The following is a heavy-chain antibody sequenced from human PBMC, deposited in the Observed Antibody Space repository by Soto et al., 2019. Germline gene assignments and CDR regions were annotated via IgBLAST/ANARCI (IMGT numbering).Heavy chain of an antibody. J-gene: IGHJ4*02. CDR2: ISAYNGNT. CDR1: GYTFTSYG. V-gene: IGHV1-18*01. D-gene: IGHD1-26*01. Sequence: QVQLVQSGAEVKKPGASVKVSCKASGYTFTSYGITWVRQAPGQGLEWMGWISAYNGNTNYAQELQGRGTMTTDTSTRTADMELRSLRSYDTAVYYGARNRGSYALDYWGQGTLVTVSS. CDR3: ARNRGSYALDY.